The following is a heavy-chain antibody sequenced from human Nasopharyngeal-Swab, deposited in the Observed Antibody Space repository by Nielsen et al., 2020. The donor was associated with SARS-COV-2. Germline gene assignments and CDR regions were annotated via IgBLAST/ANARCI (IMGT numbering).Heavy chain of an antibody. V-gene: IGHV1-46*01. CDR1: GYTFTSYY. CDR2: INPSGGST. Sequence: ASVKVSCKASGYTFTSYYMHWVRQAPGQGLEWMGIINPSGGSTSYAQKFQGRVTMTRDTSTSTVYMELSSLRPEDTAVYYCARDPTPAVDSSSSLDYYYGMDVWGQGTTVTVSS. D-gene: IGHD6-6*01. J-gene: IGHJ6*02. CDR3: ARDPTPAVDSSSSLDYYYGMDV.